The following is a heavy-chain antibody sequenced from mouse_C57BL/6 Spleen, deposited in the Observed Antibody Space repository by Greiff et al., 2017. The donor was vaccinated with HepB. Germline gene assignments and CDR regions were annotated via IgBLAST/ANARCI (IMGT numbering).Heavy chain of an antibody. D-gene: IGHD1-1*01. CDR3: ARDGDYYGRLDY. CDR2: IYPGSGNT. J-gene: IGHJ2*01. Sequence: VQGVESGPELVKPGASVKISCKASGYSFTSYYIHWVKQRPGQGLVWIGWIYPGSGNTKYNGKFKGKATLTADTSSSTAYMQRSSLTSEDSAVYYCARDGDYYGRLDYWGQGTTLTVSS. V-gene: IGHV1-66*01. CDR1: GYSFTSYY.